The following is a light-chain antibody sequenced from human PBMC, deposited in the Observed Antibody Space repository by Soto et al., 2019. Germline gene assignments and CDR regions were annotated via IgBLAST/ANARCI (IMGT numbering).Light chain of an antibody. V-gene: IGKV1-33*01. CDR2: DAS. J-gene: IGKJ5*01. Sequence: DIQMTQSPSSLSASVGDRVTITCQASQDISNYLNWYQQKPGKAPKLLIYDASNLEIGVPSRFSGSGSGTDFTLTISSLQPEDIATYYCQQYDNLPITFGQGTRLEIK. CDR1: QDISNY. CDR3: QQYDNLPIT.